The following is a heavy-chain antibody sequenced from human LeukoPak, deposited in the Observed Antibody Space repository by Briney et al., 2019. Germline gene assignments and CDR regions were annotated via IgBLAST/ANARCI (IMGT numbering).Heavy chain of an antibody. CDR1: GFIFSSYS. J-gene: IGHJ4*02. V-gene: IGHV3-48*01. D-gene: IGHD4-17*01. CDR2: ISSGSGTT. CDR3: ARDRGNDYGVFDY. Sequence: GGSLRLSCAASGFIFSSYSMNWVRQTPGKGLEWISYISSGSGTTYYGDSVQGRFITSRDNAKNSLHLQMNSLRAEDTGVYYCARDRGNDYGVFDYWGQGILVTVSS.